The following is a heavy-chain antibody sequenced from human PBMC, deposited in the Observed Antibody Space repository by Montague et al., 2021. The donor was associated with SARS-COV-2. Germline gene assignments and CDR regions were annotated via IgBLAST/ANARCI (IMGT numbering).Heavy chain of an antibody. CDR1: GGSIATSHKY. CDR2: VLYTGTP. CDR3: VAGGDSAKAGAY. D-gene: IGHD3-16*01. Sequence: SETLSLTCTVTGGSIATSHKYWVWVRQPPGKGLEWIGSVLYTGTPYEHPSLTARVTISLATSQNQFSLTIYSVTAADTSTYFCVAGGDSAKAGAYWGQGTLVTVSS. V-gene: IGHV4-39*07. J-gene: IGHJ4*02.